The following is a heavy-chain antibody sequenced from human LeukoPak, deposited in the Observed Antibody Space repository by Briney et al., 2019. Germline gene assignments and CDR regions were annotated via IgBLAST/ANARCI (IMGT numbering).Heavy chain of an antibody. CDR3: ARAPMYYYGSGRFVDS. V-gene: IGHV4-34*01. D-gene: IGHD3-10*01. CDR1: GGSFSGYY. CDR2: INHSGSI. J-gene: IGHJ4*02. Sequence: SETLSLTCAVYGGSFSGYYWSWIRQPPGKGLEWIGEINHSGSINYNPSLKSRVTISVDTFKNQFSLKLSSVTAADTAVYYCARAPMYYYGSGRFVDSWGQGTLVTVSS.